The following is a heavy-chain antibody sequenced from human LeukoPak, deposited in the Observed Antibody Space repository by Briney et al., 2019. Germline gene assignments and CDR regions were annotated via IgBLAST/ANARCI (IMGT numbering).Heavy chain of an antibody. CDR1: GFTFSSYA. V-gene: IGHV3-23*01. CDR3: ARVVVGGFDY. Sequence: TGRSLRLSCAASGFTFSSYAMSWVRQAPGKGLEWVSAISGSGGSTYYADSVKVRFTISRDNSKNTLYLQMNSLRAEDTAVYYCARVVVGGFDYWGQGTLVTVSS. D-gene: IGHD2-15*01. J-gene: IGHJ4*02. CDR2: ISGSGGST.